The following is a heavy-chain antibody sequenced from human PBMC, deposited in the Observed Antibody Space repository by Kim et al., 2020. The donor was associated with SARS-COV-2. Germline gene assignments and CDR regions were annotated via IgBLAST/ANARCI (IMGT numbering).Heavy chain of an antibody. CDR3: ARGGPYSSSWYGGYYF. J-gene: IGHJ4*01. CDR1: GGSISSSSYY. Sequence: SETLSLTCTVSGGSISSSSYYWGWIRQPPGKGLEWIGSIYYSGSTYYNPSLKSRVTISVDTSKNQFSLKLSSVTAADTAVYYCARGGPYSSSWYGGYYF. V-gene: IGHV4-39*07. CDR2: IYYSGST. D-gene: IGHD6-13*01.